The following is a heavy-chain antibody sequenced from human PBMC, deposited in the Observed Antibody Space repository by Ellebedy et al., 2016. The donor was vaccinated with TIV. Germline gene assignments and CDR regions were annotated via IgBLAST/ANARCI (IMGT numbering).Heavy chain of an antibody. CDR2: VYHSGDT. V-gene: IGHV4-59*02. CDR1: GGSVKSYY. D-gene: IGHD3-10*01. Sequence: MPSETLSLTCTVSGGSVKSYYWSWVRQPPGKGLEWIGYVYHSGDTKYNPSLKSRVSMSLDMSKNPFSLRLTSVTATDTAVYYCARDFRGVDEPFDIWGQGTMVTVSS. CDR3: ARDFRGVDEPFDI. J-gene: IGHJ3*02.